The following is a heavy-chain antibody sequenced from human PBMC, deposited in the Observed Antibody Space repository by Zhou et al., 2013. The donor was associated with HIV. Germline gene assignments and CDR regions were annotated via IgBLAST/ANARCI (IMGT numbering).Heavy chain of an antibody. J-gene: IGHJ4*02. V-gene: IGHV1-69*05. Sequence: QVQLVQSGAEVKKPGSSVKVSCKASGGTFSSYAISWVRQAPGQGLEWMGGIIPIFGTANYTQKFQGRVAITTDESTNTAYMELRRLTSDDTAVYFCARSGYGRPADYWGQGTLVTVSS. D-gene: IGHD2-15*01. CDR2: IIPIFGTA. CDR3: ARSGYGRPADY. CDR1: GGTFSSYA.